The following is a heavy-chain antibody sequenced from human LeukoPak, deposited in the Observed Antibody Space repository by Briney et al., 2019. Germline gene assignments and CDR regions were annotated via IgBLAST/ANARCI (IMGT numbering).Heavy chain of an antibody. J-gene: IGHJ6*02. D-gene: IGHD3-3*01. CDR1: GYTFTSSG. Sequence: ASVKVSCKAAGYTFTSSGIGWVRQAPGQGLEWMGWISAYNGNTNYAQKLQGRVTMTTDTSTSTAYMELRSLRSDDTAVYYCARVESEYNYYGMDVWGQGTTVTVSS. V-gene: IGHV1-18*01. CDR2: ISAYNGNT. CDR3: ARVESEYNYYGMDV.